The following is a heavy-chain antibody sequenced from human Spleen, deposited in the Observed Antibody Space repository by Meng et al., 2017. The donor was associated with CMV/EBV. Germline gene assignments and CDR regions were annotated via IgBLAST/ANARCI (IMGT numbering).Heavy chain of an antibody. CDR2: LHYSGST. J-gene: IGHJ6*02. CDR3: ARDGQDCSNGVCSYYYYYGMDV. CDR1: GGSISSSSYY. D-gene: IGHD2-8*01. Sequence: SETLSLTCTVSGGSISSSSYYWGWIRQPPGKGLEWIGSLHYSGSTSYNPSLKSRVTISVDTSKNQFSLTLSSVTAADTAGYYCARDGQDCSNGVCSYYYYYGMDVWGQGTTVTVSS. V-gene: IGHV4-39*07.